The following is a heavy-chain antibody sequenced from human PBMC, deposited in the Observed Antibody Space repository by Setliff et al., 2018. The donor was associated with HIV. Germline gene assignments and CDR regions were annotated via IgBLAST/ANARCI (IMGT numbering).Heavy chain of an antibody. CDR1: GFTFGSYA. Sequence: PGGSLRLSCAPSGFTFGSYAMSWVRQAPGKGLEWVSVISGSGDSTFYADSLKGRFTISRDNSKSTLYLQMNSLRAEDTAVYYCATHRVGQRPWLSDFWGQGTLVTVSS. V-gene: IGHV3-23*01. J-gene: IGHJ4*02. CDR3: ATHRVGQRPWLSDF. D-gene: IGHD5-12*01. CDR2: ISGSGDST.